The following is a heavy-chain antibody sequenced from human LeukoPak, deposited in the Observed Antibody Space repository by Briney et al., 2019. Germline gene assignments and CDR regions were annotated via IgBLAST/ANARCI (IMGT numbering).Heavy chain of an antibody. V-gene: IGHV7-4-1*02. CDR1: GYSFTSHY. CDR2: IHPSTGNP. D-gene: IGHD3-16*02. Sequence: ASVKVSCKASGYSFTSHYMHWVRQAPGQGLEWVRWIHPSTGNPTYAQGFTGRFVFSLDTSVSTTYLQISSLKAEDTAVYYCARAFQRLGELSLPNYWSQGTLVTVSS. CDR3: ARAFQRLGELSLPNY. J-gene: IGHJ4*02.